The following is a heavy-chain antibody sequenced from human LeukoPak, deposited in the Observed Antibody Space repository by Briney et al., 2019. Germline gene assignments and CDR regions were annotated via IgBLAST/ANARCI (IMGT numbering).Heavy chain of an antibody. V-gene: IGHV4-39*07. Sequence: PSETLSLTCTVSGGSISSSSYYWSWIRQPPGKGLEWIGEINHSGSTNYNPSLKSRVTISVDTSKNQFSLKLSSVTAADTAVYYCARVGDNWFDPWGQGTLVTVSS. CDR1: GGSISSSSYY. CDR2: INHSGST. J-gene: IGHJ5*02. CDR3: ARVGDNWFDP.